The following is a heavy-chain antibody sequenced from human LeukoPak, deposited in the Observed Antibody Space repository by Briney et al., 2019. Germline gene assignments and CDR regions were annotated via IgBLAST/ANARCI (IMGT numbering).Heavy chain of an antibody. Sequence: GGSLRLSCAASGFSFSRYAMSWVRQAPGKGLEWVSVISGSGGSTYYADSVKGRFTISRDNSKNTQYLQMNSLRAEDTAVYYCARVLAVAGVWGQGTLVTVSS. CDR3: ARVLAVAGV. CDR2: ISGSGGST. D-gene: IGHD6-19*01. J-gene: IGHJ4*02. CDR1: GFSFSRYA. V-gene: IGHV3-23*01.